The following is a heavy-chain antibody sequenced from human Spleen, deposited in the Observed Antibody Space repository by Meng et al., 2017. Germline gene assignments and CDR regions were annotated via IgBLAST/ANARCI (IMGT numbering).Heavy chain of an antibody. CDR3: ARGPTTMAHDFDY. CDR1: GGSFSGYY. D-gene: IGHD4-11*01. J-gene: IGHJ4*02. V-gene: IGHV4-34*01. CDR2: INHSGST. Sequence: QVQLQQWGAGLLKPSGPLPLSCAFYGGSFSGYYWSWIRQPPGKGLEWIGEINHSGSTNYNPSLESRATISVDTSQNNLSLKLSSVTAADSAVYYCARGPTTMAHDFDYWGQGTLVTVSS.